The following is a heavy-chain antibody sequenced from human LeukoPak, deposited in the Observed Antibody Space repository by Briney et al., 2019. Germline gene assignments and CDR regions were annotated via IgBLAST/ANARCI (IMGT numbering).Heavy chain of an antibody. D-gene: IGHD1-20*01. Sequence: MPGWSRRLSCPASAFTYRTYGMNLVGQGPGKQLPWPSSLTNSSSYIYQADSVKGLVTISRDNAKNSLYLQMNSLRAEDTAIYYCAGGRPPPNWNHYYGMDVWGKGTTVTVSS. CDR2: LTNSSSYI. CDR1: AFTYRTYG. CDR3: AGGRPPPNWNHYYGMDV. V-gene: IGHV3-21*01. J-gene: IGHJ6*04.